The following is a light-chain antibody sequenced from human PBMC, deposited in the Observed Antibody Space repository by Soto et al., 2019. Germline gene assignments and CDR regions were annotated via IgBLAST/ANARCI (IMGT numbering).Light chain of an antibody. J-gene: IGKJ2*01. CDR1: QSVSSSY. CDR2: GAS. V-gene: IGKV3-20*01. Sequence: EIVLTQSPGTLSLSPGERATLSCRASQSVSSSYVAWYQQKPGQAPRLLIDGASSMATGIPDRFSGSGSGTDFTLTISRLEPEDFAVYYCQQYDTSLYTFGQGTKPESK. CDR3: QQYDTSLYT.